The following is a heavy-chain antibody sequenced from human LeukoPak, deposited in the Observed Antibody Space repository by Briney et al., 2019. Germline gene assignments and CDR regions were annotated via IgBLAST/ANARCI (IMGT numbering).Heavy chain of an antibody. Sequence: PSETLSLTCTFSGGSISTYYWSCLRQPPGERLEWIGYIDYSGDTNYNPSLNSRVTISVDTSKNQVSLKLNSLTAADTAVYYCASSTYYGSGNDFWGQGTLVTVSS. CDR3: ASSTYYGSGNDF. V-gene: IGHV4-59*01. CDR1: GGSISTYY. CDR2: IDYSGDT. D-gene: IGHD3-10*01. J-gene: IGHJ4*02.